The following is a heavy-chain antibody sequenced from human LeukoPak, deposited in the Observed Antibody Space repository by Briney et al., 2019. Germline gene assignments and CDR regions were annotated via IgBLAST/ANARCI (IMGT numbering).Heavy chain of an antibody. J-gene: IGHJ4*02. CDR2: TSYSSSAI. Sequence: PGGSLRLSCAASGFTFSTYSMNWVRQAPGKGLEWVSYTSYSSSAIYYADSVKGRFTISRDNAKNSLYLRMNSLRDEDTAVYYCARDSYGSSGYYYVSDYWGQGTLVTVSS. CDR1: GFTFSTYS. D-gene: IGHD3-22*01. V-gene: IGHV3-48*02. CDR3: ARDSYGSSGYYYVSDY.